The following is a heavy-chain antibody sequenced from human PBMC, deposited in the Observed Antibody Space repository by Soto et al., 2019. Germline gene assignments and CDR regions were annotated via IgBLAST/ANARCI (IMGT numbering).Heavy chain of an antibody. Sequence: WASVKVSCKASGGTFSSYAISWVRQAPGQGLEWMGGIIPIFGTANYAQKFQGRVTITADKSTSTAYMELSSLRSEDTAVYYCAIDSSGSDDAFDIWGQGTMVTVSS. J-gene: IGHJ3*02. CDR1: GGTFSSYA. CDR3: AIDSSGSDDAFDI. D-gene: IGHD3-22*01. CDR2: IIPIFGTA. V-gene: IGHV1-69*06.